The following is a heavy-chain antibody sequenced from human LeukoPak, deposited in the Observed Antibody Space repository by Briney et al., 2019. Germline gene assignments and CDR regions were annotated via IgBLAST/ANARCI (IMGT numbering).Heavy chain of an antibody. CDR3: ARDPLSSYGDYEGAHFDY. CDR2: ISSSSSTI. CDR1: GFTFSTSA. Sequence: PGGSLRLSCVVSGFTFSTSAMSWVRQAPGKGLEWVSYISSSSSTIYYADSVKGRFTISRDNAKNSLYLQMNSLRAEDTAVYYCARDPLSSYGDYEGAHFDYWGQGTLVTVSS. J-gene: IGHJ4*02. V-gene: IGHV3-48*01. D-gene: IGHD4-17*01.